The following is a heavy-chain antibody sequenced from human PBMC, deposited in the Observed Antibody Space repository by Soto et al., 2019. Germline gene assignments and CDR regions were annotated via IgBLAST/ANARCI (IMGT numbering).Heavy chain of an antibody. D-gene: IGHD6-13*01. Sequence: QVQLVQSGAEVKKPGSSVKVSCKASGGTFSSYAISWVRQAPGQGLEWMGGIIPIFGTANYAQKFQGRVTITADESTRTAYMELSSLRSEDTAVYYCARTGIAAAGIVYYYYGMDVWGQGTTVTVSS. CDR1: GGTFSSYA. CDR3: ARTGIAAAGIVYYYYGMDV. CDR2: IIPIFGTA. V-gene: IGHV1-69*01. J-gene: IGHJ6*02.